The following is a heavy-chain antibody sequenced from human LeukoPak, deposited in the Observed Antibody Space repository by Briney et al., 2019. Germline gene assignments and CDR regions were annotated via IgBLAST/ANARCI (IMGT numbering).Heavy chain of an antibody. CDR1: GYSISSGYY. Sequence: PSETLSLTCAVSGYSISSGYYWGWIRQPPGKGLEWIGSIYHSGSTYYNPSLKSRVTISVDTSKNQFSLKLSSVTAADTVVYYCAREIGYSYGSNWFDPWGQGTLVTVSS. D-gene: IGHD5-18*01. V-gene: IGHV4-38-2*02. CDR3: AREIGYSYGSNWFDP. J-gene: IGHJ5*02. CDR2: IYHSGST.